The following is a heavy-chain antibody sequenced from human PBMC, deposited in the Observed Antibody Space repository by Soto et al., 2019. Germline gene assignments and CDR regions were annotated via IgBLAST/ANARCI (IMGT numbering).Heavy chain of an antibody. Sequence: QVQLVESGGGVVQPGKSLRLSCTASGFVFLNYAFHWVRQAPGKGLEWVAVISYDGSDLFYADSVKGRFTISRDNSRDTLYLQMNSLRADDTAVYYCARVGNYGGSPYYNYATDVWGQGTTVTVSS. CDR3: ARVGNYGGSPYYNYATDV. J-gene: IGHJ6*02. V-gene: IGHV3-30-3*01. CDR1: GFVFLNYA. D-gene: IGHD1-7*01. CDR2: ISYDGSDL.